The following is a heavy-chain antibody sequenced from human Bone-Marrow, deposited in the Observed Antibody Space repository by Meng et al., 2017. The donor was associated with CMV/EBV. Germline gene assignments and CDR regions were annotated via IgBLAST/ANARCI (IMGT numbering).Heavy chain of an antibody. CDR2: INWNGGST. Sequence: GESLKISCAASGFTFDDYGMSWVRQAPGKGLEWVSGINWNGGSTGYADSVKGRFTISRDNAKNSLYLQMNSLRAEDTALYYCARDRLAVAVRYFDYWGQGNLVTASS. D-gene: IGHD6-19*01. J-gene: IGHJ4*02. V-gene: IGHV3-20*04. CDR1: GFTFDDYG. CDR3: ARDRLAVAVRYFDY.